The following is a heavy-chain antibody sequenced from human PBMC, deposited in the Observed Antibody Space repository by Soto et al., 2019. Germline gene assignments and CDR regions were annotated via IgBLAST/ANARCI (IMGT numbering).Heavy chain of an antibody. Sequence: QLQLQESGPGLVKPSETLSLTCTVSGGSISTSTYYWGWIRQPPGKGLEWIGSVYYDGSTYYNPSLKSRVTISIDTSKNQFSLRLSSVTAADTAIYYCAITEGYCRGGSCYGWHFDLWGRGTLVTVSS. J-gene: IGHJ2*01. CDR1: GGSISTSTYY. CDR2: VYYDGST. D-gene: IGHD2-15*01. CDR3: AITEGYCRGGSCYGWHFDL. V-gene: IGHV4-39*01.